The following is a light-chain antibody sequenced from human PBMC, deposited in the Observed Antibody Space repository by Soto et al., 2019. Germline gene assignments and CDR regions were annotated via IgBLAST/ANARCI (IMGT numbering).Light chain of an antibody. V-gene: IGKV3-11*01. CDR2: DAF. CDR3: QQRIDWPLT. J-gene: IGKJ4*01. CDR1: QGISSY. Sequence: EIVLTQSPATLSLSPGERATLSCRASQGISSYLAWYQQKPGQAPRLLVYDAFNRATGIPARFSGSGSGTDFTLTISSLEPEDFAVYYCQQRIDWPLTFGGGTKVEI.